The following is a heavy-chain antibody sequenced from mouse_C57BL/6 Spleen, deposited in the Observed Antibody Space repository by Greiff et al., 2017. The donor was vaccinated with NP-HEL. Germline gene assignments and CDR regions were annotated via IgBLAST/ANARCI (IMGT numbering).Heavy chain of an antibody. CDR2: INPSSGYT. CDR3: ARLYEGFE. CDR1: GYTFTSYT. D-gene: IGHD2-3*01. J-gene: IGHJ3*02. Sequence: VKLMESGAELARPGASVKMSCKASGYTFTSYTMHWVKQRPGQGLEWIGYINPSSGYTKYNQKFKDKATLTADKSSSTAYMQLSSLTSEDSAVYYCARLYEGFEWGQGTLVTVSA. V-gene: IGHV1-4*01.